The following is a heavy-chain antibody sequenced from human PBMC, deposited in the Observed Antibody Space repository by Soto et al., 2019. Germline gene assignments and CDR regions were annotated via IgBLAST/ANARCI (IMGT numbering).Heavy chain of an antibody. V-gene: IGHV3-74*01. CDR1: GFTFSSYW. Sequence: EVQLVESGGGLVQPGGSLRLSCAASGFTFSSYWMHWVRQAPGKGLVWVSRINSDGSSTSYADSVKGRFTISRDNAQNTLYLQRNSRRAEDTAVYYCASTYCSGGSWYRDAFDIWGQGRMVTVSS. D-gene: IGHD2-15*01. CDR2: INSDGSST. CDR3: ASTYCSGGSWYRDAFDI. J-gene: IGHJ3*02.